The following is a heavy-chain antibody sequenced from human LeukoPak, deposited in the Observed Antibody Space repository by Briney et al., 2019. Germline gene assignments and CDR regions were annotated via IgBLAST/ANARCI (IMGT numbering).Heavy chain of an antibody. D-gene: IGHD3-10*01. Sequence: ASVKVSCKVSGYTLTELSMHWVRQAPGKGLEWMGGFYPEDGETIYAQKFQGRVTMTEDTSTDTAYMELSSLRSEDTAVYYCATGRTYYYGSGSYSRVFYYYYGMDVWGKGTTVTVSS. CDR1: GYTLTELS. V-gene: IGHV1-24*01. J-gene: IGHJ6*04. CDR3: ATGRTYYYGSGSYSRVFYYYYGMDV. CDR2: FYPEDGET.